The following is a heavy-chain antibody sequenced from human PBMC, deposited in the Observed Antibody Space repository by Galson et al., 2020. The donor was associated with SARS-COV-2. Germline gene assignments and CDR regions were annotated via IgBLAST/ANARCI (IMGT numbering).Heavy chain of an antibody. CDR3: ARDASWAMFAMDV. CDR1: GFTFNSYT. V-gene: IGHV3-21*01. Sequence: GGSLRLSCAASGFTFNSYTINWVRQAPGKGLEWVPSISSSATYLYYADSLKGRFSISRDNARNSLYLELNSLSVEDTGVYYCARDASWAMFAMDVWGQGTTVTVSS. CDR2: ISSSATYL. D-gene: IGHD3-10*02. J-gene: IGHJ6*02.